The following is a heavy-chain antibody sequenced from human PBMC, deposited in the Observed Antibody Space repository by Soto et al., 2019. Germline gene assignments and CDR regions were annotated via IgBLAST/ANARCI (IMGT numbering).Heavy chain of an antibody. CDR2: IYYSGST. J-gene: IGHJ6*03. CDR1: GGSISSYY. Sequence: SETLSLTCTVSGGSISSYYWSWIRQPPGKGLEWIGYIYYSGSTNYNPSLKSRVTISVDTSKNQFSLKLSSVTAADTAVYYCARVQGGLRFLEWLPNPGDYYYYMDVWGKGTTVTVSS. V-gene: IGHV4-59*01. D-gene: IGHD3-3*01. CDR3: ARVQGGLRFLEWLPNPGDYYYYMDV.